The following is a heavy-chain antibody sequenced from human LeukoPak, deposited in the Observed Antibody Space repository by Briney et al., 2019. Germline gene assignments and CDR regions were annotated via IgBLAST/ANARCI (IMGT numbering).Heavy chain of an antibody. Sequence: PSETLSLTCAVYGGSFSGYYWSWIRQPPGKGLEWLGEINHSGSTNYNPSLKSRVTISVDTSKNQFSLKLSSVTAADTAVYYCARLTRPRITMVRGVKSAYYYYMDVWGKGTTVTISS. CDR1: GGSFSGYY. J-gene: IGHJ6*03. CDR3: ARLTRPRITMVRGVKSAYYYYMDV. CDR2: INHSGST. V-gene: IGHV4-34*01. D-gene: IGHD3-10*01.